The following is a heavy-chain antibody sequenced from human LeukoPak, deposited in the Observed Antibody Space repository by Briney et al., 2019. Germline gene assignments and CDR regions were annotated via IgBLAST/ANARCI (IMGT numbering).Heavy chain of an antibody. CDR3: ARAEHYYYDTSAYHTVSPREFDP. J-gene: IGHJ5*02. V-gene: IGHV3-21*01. D-gene: IGHD3-22*01. CDR2: INSSSIYI. CDR1: GFTFSSYS. Sequence: GGSLRLSCAASGFTFSSYSMNWLRQAPGKGLEWVSSINSSSIYIHYADSVKGRFTISRDSAKNSLYLQMNSLRAEDTAVYYCARAEHYYYDTSAYHTVSPREFDPWGQGTLVTVSS.